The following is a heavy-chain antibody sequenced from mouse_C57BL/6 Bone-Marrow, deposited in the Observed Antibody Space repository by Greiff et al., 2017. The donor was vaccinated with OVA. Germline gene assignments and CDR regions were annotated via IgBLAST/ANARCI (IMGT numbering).Heavy chain of an antibody. CDR2: IYPGSGST. J-gene: IGHJ1*03. V-gene: IGHV1-55*01. CDR1: GYTFTSYW. Sequence: VQLQQPGAELVKPGASVKMSCKASGYTFTSYWITWVKQRPGQGLEWIGDIYPGSGSTNYNEKFKSKATLTVDTSSSTAYMQLSSLTSEDSAVYYCARGDYTPGYFDVWGTGTTVTVSS. D-gene: IGHD2-12*01. CDR3: ARGDYTPGYFDV.